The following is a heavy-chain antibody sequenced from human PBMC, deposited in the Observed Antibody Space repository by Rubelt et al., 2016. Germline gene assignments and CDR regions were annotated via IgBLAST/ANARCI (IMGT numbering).Heavy chain of an antibody. CDR2: INSDGSST. J-gene: IGHJ4*02. CDR3: AKPTSTWITFHY. V-gene: IGHV3-74*01. Sequence: QVPGKGLVWVSRINSDGSSTSYVDSVKGRFTISRDNAKNTLYLQMNSLRDEDTAVYYCAKPTSTWITFHYWGQGTLVTVSS. D-gene: IGHD6-13*01.